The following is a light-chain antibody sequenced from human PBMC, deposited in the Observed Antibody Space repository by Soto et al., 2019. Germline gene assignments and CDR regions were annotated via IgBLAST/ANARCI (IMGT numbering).Light chain of an antibody. V-gene: IGLV2-23*01. Sequence: LTHPASVSGSPGQSITISCTGTSSDVGSYNLVSWYQQHPGKAPKLMIYEGSKRPSGVSNRFSGSKSGNTASLTISGLQAEDEADYYCCTYAGSSYVFGTGTKGTVL. CDR1: SSDVGSYNL. CDR2: EGS. CDR3: CTYAGSSYV. J-gene: IGLJ1*01.